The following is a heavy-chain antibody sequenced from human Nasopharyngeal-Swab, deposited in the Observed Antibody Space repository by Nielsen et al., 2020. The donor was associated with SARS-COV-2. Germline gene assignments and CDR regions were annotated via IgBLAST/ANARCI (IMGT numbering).Heavy chain of an antibody. Sequence: GESLKISCAASGFTFSSYDMHWVRQVTVKGLEWVSSIGTEGDTHYPDSVKGRFNISRENAKSSLYLQMNIVRAEDTGVYYCARARGINLGLGVVGDMDVWGKGTTVTVSS. CDR2: IGTEGDT. J-gene: IGHJ6*03. CDR3: ARARGINLGLGVVGDMDV. D-gene: IGHD3-3*01. V-gene: IGHV3-13*01. CDR1: GFTFSSYD.